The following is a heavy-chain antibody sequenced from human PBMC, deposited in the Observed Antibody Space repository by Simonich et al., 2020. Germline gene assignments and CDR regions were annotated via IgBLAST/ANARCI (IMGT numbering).Heavy chain of an antibody. CDR3: ARDSSEAYSSSFDY. CDR2: ISSSSSYI. J-gene: IGHJ4*02. Sequence: EVQLVESGGGLVKPGGSLRLSCAASGFTFSSYSMNWVRQAPGKGLEWCSTISSSSSYIYYADSVKGRFTISRDNAKNSLYLQMNSLRAEDTAVYYCARDSSEAYSSSFDYWGQGTLVTVSS. D-gene: IGHD6-6*01. V-gene: IGHV3-21*01. CDR1: GFTFSSYS.